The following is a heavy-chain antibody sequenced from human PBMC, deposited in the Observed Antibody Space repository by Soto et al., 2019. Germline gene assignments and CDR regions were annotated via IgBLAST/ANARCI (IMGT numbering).Heavy chain of an antibody. CDR1: GFTFNNYA. CDR2: ISGGGDTT. D-gene: IGHD3-10*01. V-gene: IGHV3-23*01. J-gene: IGHJ4*02. Sequence: EVQLLESGGGLVQPGGSLRLSCAASGFTFNNYAMTWVRQAPGKGLEWVSAISGGGDTTSYADSVKGRFTVSRDGSKNTLYLQMSSLRDEDTALYYCAKGRGGSGRLTLRVDFLGQGTLVTVSS. CDR3: AKGRGGSGRLTLRVDF.